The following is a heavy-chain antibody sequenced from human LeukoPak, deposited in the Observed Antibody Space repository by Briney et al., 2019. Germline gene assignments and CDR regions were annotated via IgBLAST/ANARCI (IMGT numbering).Heavy chain of an antibody. CDR2: IRHDGSIK. D-gene: IGHD3-16*01. V-gene: IGHV3-30*02. CDR3: AKDSLADIDY. J-gene: IGHJ4*02. CDR1: GFIFSTYG. Sequence: GGSLRLSCAASGFIFSTYGMYWARQAPGKGLEWVAFIRHDGSIKNYADSVKGRSTISRDNSKNTLYLQMNSLRAEDTAVYYCAKDSLADIDYWGQGTLVTVSS.